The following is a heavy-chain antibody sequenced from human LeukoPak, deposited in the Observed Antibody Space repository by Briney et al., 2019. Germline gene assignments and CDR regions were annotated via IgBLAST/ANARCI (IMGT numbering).Heavy chain of an antibody. Sequence: GGSLRLSCAASGFTFSSYSMNWVRQAPGKGLEWVSSISSSSSYIYYADSVKGRFTISRDNAKNSLYLQMNSLRAEDTAVYYCARDAVVLLWFGENKNWFDPWGQGTLVTVSS. D-gene: IGHD3-10*01. J-gene: IGHJ5*02. CDR1: GFTFSSYS. CDR3: ARDAVVLLWFGENKNWFDP. V-gene: IGHV3-21*01. CDR2: ISSSSSYI.